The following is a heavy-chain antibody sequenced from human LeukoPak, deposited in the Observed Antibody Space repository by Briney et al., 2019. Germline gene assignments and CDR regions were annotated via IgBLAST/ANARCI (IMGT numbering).Heavy chain of an antibody. CDR1: GFTVSTNC. CDR2: IYSGGTT. Sequence: GGSLRLSRAASGFTVSTNCMTWVRPAPGKGLKWVSTIYSGGTTYYADSVMGRFTISRHNSRNTLYLQMNSLRAEDTAVYYCARVDTVMAYYFDLWGQGTLVTVSS. J-gene: IGHJ4*02. V-gene: IGHV3-53*04. D-gene: IGHD5-18*01. CDR3: ARVDTVMAYYFDL.